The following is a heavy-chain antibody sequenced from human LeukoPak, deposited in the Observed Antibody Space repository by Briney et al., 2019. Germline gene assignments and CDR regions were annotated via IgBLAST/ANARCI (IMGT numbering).Heavy chain of an antibody. CDR3: ARGLEYDILTGTEGYYFDY. D-gene: IGHD3-9*01. J-gene: IGHJ4*02. V-gene: IGHV4-34*01. Sequence: PSETLSLTCAVYGGSFSGYYWSWIRQPPGKGLEWIGEINHSGSTNCNPSLKSRVTISVDTSKNQFSLKLSSVTAADTAVYYCARGLEYDILTGTEGYYFDYWGQGTLVTVSS. CDR2: INHSGST. CDR1: GGSFSGYY.